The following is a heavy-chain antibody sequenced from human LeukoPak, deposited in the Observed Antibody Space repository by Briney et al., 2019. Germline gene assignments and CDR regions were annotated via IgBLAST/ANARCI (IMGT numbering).Heavy chain of an antibody. CDR1: GFTFSSYA. V-gene: IGHV3-23*01. J-gene: IGHJ4*02. CDR2: ISGSGGST. Sequence: GGSLRLSCAASGFTFSSYAMSWVRQAPGKGLEWVSAISGSGGSTYYADSVKGRFTISRDNSKNTLYLQMNSLRAEDTAVYYCARASAGGRFPLDYWGQGTLVTVSS. D-gene: IGHD3-16*01. CDR3: ARASAGGRFPLDY.